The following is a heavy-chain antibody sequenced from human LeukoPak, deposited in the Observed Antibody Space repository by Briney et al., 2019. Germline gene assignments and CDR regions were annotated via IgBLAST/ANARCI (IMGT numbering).Heavy chain of an antibody. Sequence: GGSLRLSCAASGFTFSSFAMTWVRQAPGKGLEWVSGISGNGGSTYYADSVKGRFTISRDNSKNTLFLQMHSLRDEDTAVYYCARARGFDWWGQGTLVTVSS. CDR3: ARARGFDW. V-gene: IGHV3-23*01. CDR2: ISGNGGST. CDR1: GFTFSSFA. J-gene: IGHJ4*02.